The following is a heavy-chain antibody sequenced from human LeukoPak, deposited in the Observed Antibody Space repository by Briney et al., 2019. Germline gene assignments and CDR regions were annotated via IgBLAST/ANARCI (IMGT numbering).Heavy chain of an antibody. D-gene: IGHD3-10*01. V-gene: IGHV7-4-1*02. CDR2: INTNTGNP. CDR1: GYTFTSYA. CDR3: ARALPLGLLWFGELLGENPPDY. Sequence: ASVKVSCKASGYTFTSYAMNWVRQAPGQGLEWMGWINTNTGNPTYAQGFTGRFVFSLDTSVSTAYLQISSLKAEDTAVYYCARALPLGLLWFGELLGENPPDYWGQGTLVTVSS. J-gene: IGHJ4*02.